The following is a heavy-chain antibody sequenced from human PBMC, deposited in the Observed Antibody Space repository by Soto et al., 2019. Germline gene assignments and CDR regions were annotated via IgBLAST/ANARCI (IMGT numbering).Heavy chain of an antibody. Sequence: PSETLSLTCTVSGGSISTYYWSWIRQPPGKGLEWIGYISYSGIGNTNYNPSLKSRVTISVDTSKNQFSLKLGSVTAADTAVYYCASPKIAFYNWFDPWGQGTLVTVSS. CDR2: ISYSGIGNT. D-gene: IGHD3-3*02. CDR1: GGSISTYY. CDR3: ASPKIAFYNWFDP. V-gene: IGHV4-59*01. J-gene: IGHJ5*02.